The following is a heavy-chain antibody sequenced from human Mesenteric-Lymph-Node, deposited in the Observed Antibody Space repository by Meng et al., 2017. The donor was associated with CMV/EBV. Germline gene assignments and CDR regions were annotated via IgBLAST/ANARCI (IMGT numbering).Heavy chain of an antibody. CDR3: ARDHSGSYSDY. CDR2: INPNSGGT. V-gene: IGHV1-2*02. Sequence: ASVKVSCKASGYTFGSYDINWVRQATGQGLEWMGWINPNSGGTNYAQKFQGRVTMTRDTSISTAYMELSRLRSDDTAVYYCARDHSGSYSDYWGQGTLVTVSS. CDR1: GYTFGSYD. D-gene: IGHD1-26*01. J-gene: IGHJ4*02.